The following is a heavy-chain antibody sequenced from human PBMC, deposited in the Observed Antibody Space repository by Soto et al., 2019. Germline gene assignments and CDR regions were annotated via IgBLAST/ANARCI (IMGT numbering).Heavy chain of an antibody. J-gene: IGHJ6*02. CDR2: IIPIFGTA. CDR3: ARSHTPGERITIFGVVIPPGHPYGMDV. V-gene: IGHV1-69*13. Sequence: SVKVSCKASGGTFSSYAISWVRQAPGQGLEWMGGIIPIFGTANYAQKFQGRVTITADGSTSTAYMELSSLRSEDTAVYYCARSHTPGERITIFGVVIPPGHPYGMDVWGQGTTVTVSS. CDR1: GGTFSSYA. D-gene: IGHD3-3*01.